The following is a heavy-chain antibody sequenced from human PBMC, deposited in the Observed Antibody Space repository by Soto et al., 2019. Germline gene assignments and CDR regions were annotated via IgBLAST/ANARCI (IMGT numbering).Heavy chain of an antibody. CDR3: AHRVLRTVFGLVTTTAIYFDF. CDR2: IYWDDDK. D-gene: IGHD3-3*01. Sequence: QITLNESGPTVVRPTETLTLTCRFSGFSLTTSGVGVGWIRQSPGKAPEWLALIYWDDDKRYSASLKSRLTITKDTSKNRVALTVSDLDPTDTATYYCAHRVLRTVFGLVTTTAIYFDFWGQGTPVAVSS. CDR1: GFSLTTSGVG. V-gene: IGHV2-5*02. J-gene: IGHJ4*02.